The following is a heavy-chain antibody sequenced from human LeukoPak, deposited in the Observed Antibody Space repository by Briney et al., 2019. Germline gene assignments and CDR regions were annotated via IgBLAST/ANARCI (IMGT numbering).Heavy chain of an antibody. J-gene: IGHJ6*02. CDR1: GGSFSSSSYY. CDR2: IYYSGST. CDR3: ARDRRKSSSPYYYYGMDV. D-gene: IGHD6-13*01. V-gene: IGHV4-39*02. Sequence: PSETLSLTCAVYGGSFSSSSYYWGWIRQPPGKGLEWIGSIYYSGSTYYNPSLKSRVTISVDTSKNQFSLKLSSVTAADTAVYYCARDRRKSSSPYYYYGMDVWGQGTTVTVSS.